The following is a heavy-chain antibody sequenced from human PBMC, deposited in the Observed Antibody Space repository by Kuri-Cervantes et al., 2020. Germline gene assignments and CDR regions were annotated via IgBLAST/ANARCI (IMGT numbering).Heavy chain of an antibody. D-gene: IGHD6-13*01. CDR3: AREQQPQWGLCYFDL. CDR1: GYTFTSYA. V-gene: IGHV1-8*02. J-gene: IGHJ2*01. Sequence: ASVKVSCKASGYTFTSYAMNWVRQAPGQGLEWMGWMNPNSGNTGYAQKFQGRVTMTRNTSISTAYMELSSLRSEDTAVYYCAREQQPQWGLCYFDLWGRGTLVTVSS. CDR2: MNPNSGNT.